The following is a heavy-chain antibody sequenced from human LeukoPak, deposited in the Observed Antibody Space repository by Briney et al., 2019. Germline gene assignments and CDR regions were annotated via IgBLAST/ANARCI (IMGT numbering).Heavy chain of an antibody. V-gene: IGHV3-48*03. D-gene: IGHD4/OR15-4a*01. CDR3: ARDRVTTMVRSFDI. CDR2: ISASGSSI. Sequence: GGSLRLSCAASGFTFSSYEMNWVRQAPGKGLEWVSYISASGSSIYYADSVKGRFTISRDNAKNSLYLQMNSLRAEDTAVYYCARDRVTTMVRSFDIWGQGTMVTVSS. J-gene: IGHJ3*02. CDR1: GFTFSSYE.